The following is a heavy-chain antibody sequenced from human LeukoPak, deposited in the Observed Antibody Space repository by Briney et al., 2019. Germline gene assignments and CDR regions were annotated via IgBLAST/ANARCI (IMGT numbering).Heavy chain of an antibody. CDR1: GGSFSGYY. D-gene: IGHD5-12*01. V-gene: IGHV4-34*01. J-gene: IGHJ4*02. Sequence: SETLSLTCAVYGGSFSGYYWSWIRQPPGKGLEWIGEINHSGSTNYNPSLKSRVTISVDTSKNHFPLKLSSVTAADTAVYYCARGGGYSGYEDFDYWGQGTLVTVSS. CDR2: INHSGST. CDR3: ARGGGYSGYEDFDY.